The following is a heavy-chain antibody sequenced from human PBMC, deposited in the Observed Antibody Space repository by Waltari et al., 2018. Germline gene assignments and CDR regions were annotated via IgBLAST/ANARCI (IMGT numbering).Heavy chain of an antibody. J-gene: IGHJ4*02. Sequence: QVQLQQWGAGLLKPSETLSLTCAVYGGSFSGYYWSWIRQAPGKGLEWIGEINHVGSPNYNPSTKGRVTISVDTSKNQFSLKLSSVTAADTAVYYWARGMTTVWYYFDYWGQGTLVTVSS. CDR2: INHVGSP. V-gene: IGHV4-34*01. CDR1: GGSFSGYY. CDR3: ARGMTTVWYYFDY. D-gene: IGHD4-17*01.